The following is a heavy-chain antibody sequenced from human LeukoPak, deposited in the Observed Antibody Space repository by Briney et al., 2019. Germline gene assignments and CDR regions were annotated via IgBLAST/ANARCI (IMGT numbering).Heavy chain of an antibody. CDR1: GFTFSCCG. V-gene: IGHV3-21*06. J-gene: IGHJ4*02. Sequence: GGTLRLSCAASGFTFSCCGVTWVRQAPGKGLEWVAGISASGVATHYADSVKGRFTISRDNTNNLLFLQVDSLRVEDTAVYYCVRETGWLFDYWGQGTLVIVSS. D-gene: IGHD5-12*01. CDR3: VRETGWLFDY. CDR2: ISASGVAT.